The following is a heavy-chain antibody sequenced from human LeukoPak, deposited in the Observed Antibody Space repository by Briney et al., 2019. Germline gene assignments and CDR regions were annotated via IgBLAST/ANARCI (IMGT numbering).Heavy chain of an antibody. CDR3: AKDNGGDGYNSYYYYGMDV. D-gene: IGHD5-24*01. V-gene: IGHV3-43*02. CDR2: ISGDGGST. Sequence: QTGGSLRLSCAASGFTFDDYAMHWVRQAPGKGLEWVSLISGDGGSTYYADSVKGRFTISRDNSKNSLYLQMNSLRTEDTALYYCAKDNGGDGYNSYYYYGMDVWGQGTTVTVFS. J-gene: IGHJ6*02. CDR1: GFTFDDYA.